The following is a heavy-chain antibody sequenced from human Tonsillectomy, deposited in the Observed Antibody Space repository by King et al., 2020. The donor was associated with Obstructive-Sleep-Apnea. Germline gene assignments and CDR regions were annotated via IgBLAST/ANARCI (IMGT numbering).Heavy chain of an antibody. Sequence: QLVQSGAEVKKRGASVKVSCKASGYTFTSYGISWVRQAPGQGLEWMGWISAYNGNTNYAQKLQGRVTMTTDTSASTAYMELRSLRSDDTAVDYCARDRRITMVRDSPTWFDPWGQGTLVTVSS. V-gene: IGHV1-18*01. CDR3: ARDRRITMVRDSPTWFDP. CDR1: GYTFTSYG. D-gene: IGHD3-10*01. CDR2: ISAYNGNT. J-gene: IGHJ5*02.